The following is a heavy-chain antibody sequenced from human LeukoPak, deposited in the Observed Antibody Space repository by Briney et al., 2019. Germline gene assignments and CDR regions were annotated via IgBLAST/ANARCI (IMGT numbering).Heavy chain of an antibody. CDR1: GFTLGTYI. J-gene: IGHJ3*02. D-gene: IGHD3-10*01. CDR3: ARERQDTIVHSGAFDI. CDR2: VASDGSQT. Sequence: GKSLRLSCGASGFTLGTYIMHWARQAPGKGLQWVAAVASDGSQTFYIESVRGRFTISRDNSKNTLYLQMNTLRAEDTAVYFCARERQDTIVHSGAFDIWGQGTMVTVSS. V-gene: IGHV3-30-3*01.